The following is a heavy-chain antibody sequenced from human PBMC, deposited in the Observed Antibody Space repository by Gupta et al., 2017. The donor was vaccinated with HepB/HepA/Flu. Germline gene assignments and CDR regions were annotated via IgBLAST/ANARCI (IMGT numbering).Heavy chain of an antibody. V-gene: IGHV1-2*02. CDR1: GYTFTGYY. J-gene: IGHJ4*02. CDR3: ARGVAIYGYKATKPTLDS. Sequence: QVQLVQSGAEVKKPGASVKVSCKASGYTFTGYYMHWVRQAPGEGLEGMGGINPNSGGTNNAKKLLCRGTMTRDTSISTADRELSMLRSEKTSVYDGARGVAIYGYKATKPTLDSWGQGTLVTVSS. D-gene: IGHD5-24*01. CDR2: INPNSGGT.